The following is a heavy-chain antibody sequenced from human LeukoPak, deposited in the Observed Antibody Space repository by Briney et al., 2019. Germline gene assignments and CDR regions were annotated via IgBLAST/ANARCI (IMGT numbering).Heavy chain of an antibody. J-gene: IGHJ4*02. Sequence: GGSLRLSGAASGFTFSDYYMSWVRQAPGKGLEWVSAISGSGGSTYYADSVKGRFTISRDNSKNTLYLQMNSLRAEDTAVYYCAKQKGIRGYSYGYGFDYWGQGTLVTVSS. V-gene: IGHV3-23*01. CDR3: AKQKGIRGYSYGYGFDY. CDR2: ISGSGGST. D-gene: IGHD5-18*01. CDR1: GFTFSDYY.